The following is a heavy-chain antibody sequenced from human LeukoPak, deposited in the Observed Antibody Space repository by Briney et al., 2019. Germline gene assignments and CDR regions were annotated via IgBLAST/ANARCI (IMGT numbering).Heavy chain of an antibody. J-gene: IGHJ3*02. V-gene: IGHV4-59*01. CDR1: GGSISSYS. Sequence: SETLSLTCTVSGGSISSYSWSWIRQPPGKGLEWIGYICYSGRTNYNPSLKSRVSISVDTSKNQFSLKLSSVTAADTAVYYCARDFRGSVDAFDIWGQGTMVAVSS. CDR3: ARDFRGSVDAFDI. CDR2: ICYSGRT.